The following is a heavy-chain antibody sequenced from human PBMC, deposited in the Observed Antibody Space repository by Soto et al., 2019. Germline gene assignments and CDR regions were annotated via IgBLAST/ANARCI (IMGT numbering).Heavy chain of an antibody. J-gene: IGHJ6*02. V-gene: IGHV3-30-3*01. CDR1: GFTFSSYA. CDR2: ISYDGSNK. CDR3: ASDFRELSLGIQNYYYYYGMDV. Sequence: GGSLRLSCAASGFTFSSYAMHWVRQAPGKGLEWVAVISYDGSNKYYADSVKGRFTISRDNSKNTLYLQMNSLRAEDTAVYYCASDFRELSLGIQNYYYYYGMDVWGQGTTVTVSS. D-gene: IGHD3-16*02.